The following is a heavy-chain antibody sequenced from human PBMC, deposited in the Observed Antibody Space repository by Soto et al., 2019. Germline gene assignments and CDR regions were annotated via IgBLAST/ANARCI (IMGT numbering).Heavy chain of an antibody. CDR2: IYYSGST. Sequence: QVQLQESGPGLVKPSQTLSLTCTVSGGSISSGGYYWSWIRQHPGKGLEWIGYIYYSGSTYYNPSLKSGVTISVDTSKNQFSLKLSSVTAADTAVYYCARRKGDYYDSSGYHYYFDYWGQGTLVTVSS. CDR3: ARRKGDYYDSSGYHYYFDY. J-gene: IGHJ4*02. D-gene: IGHD3-22*01. V-gene: IGHV4-31*03. CDR1: GGSISSGGYY.